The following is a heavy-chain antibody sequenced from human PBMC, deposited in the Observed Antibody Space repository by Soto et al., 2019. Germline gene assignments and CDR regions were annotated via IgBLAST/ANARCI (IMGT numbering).Heavy chain of an antibody. V-gene: IGHV3-30*18. J-gene: IGHJ6*02. CDR3: AKDLSSPTYGLED. CDR2: ISYDGSNK. Sequence: QVHLVESGGGVVQPGRSLRLSCAASGFIFSAYGMHWVLQAPGKGLEWVAFISYDGSNKQYVDSVKGRFTISRDNSKEKVYLQMNSLRDEDRAVYHCAKDLSSPTYGLEDWGQGTTVTVSS. CDR1: GFIFSAYG.